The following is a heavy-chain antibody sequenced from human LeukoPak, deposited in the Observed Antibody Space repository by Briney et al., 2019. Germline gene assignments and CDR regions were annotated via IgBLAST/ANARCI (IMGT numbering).Heavy chain of an antibody. V-gene: IGHV3-33*01. J-gene: IGHJ4*02. Sequence: GGSLRLSCAASGFTFSSYGMHWVRQAPGKGLEWVEVIWYDGSNKYYADSVKGRFTISRDNSKNTLYLQMNSLRAEDTAVYYCARDKSRIAVAHFDYWGQGTLVTVSS. CDR2: IWYDGSNK. CDR3: ARDKSRIAVAHFDY. CDR1: GFTFSSYG. D-gene: IGHD6-19*01.